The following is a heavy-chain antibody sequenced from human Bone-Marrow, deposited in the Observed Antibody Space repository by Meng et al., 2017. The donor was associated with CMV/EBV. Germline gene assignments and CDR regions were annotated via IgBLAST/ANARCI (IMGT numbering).Heavy chain of an antibody. CDR1: GGTFSSYA. CDR2: IIPIFSTT. Sequence: SVKVSCKASGGTFSSYAISWVRQAPGQGLEWMGGIIPIFSTTNYAQKFQGRVTITTDESTSTAYMELSSLRSEDTAVYYCARVGAKEYYYYGMDVWGQGTTVTVSS. CDR3: ARVGAKEYYYYGMDV. V-gene: IGHV1-69*05. J-gene: IGHJ6*02.